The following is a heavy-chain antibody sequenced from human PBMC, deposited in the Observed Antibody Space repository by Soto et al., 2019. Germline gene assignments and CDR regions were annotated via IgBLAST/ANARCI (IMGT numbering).Heavy chain of an antibody. CDR3: ARVSGSFYYGMDV. Sequence: SETLSLTCAVSGGSISSSNWWSWVRQPPGKGLEWIGEIYHSGSTNYNPSLKSRVTISVDKSKNQFSLKLSSVTAADTAVYYCARVSGSFYYGMDVWGQGTTVTVSS. V-gene: IGHV4-4*02. CDR1: GGSISSSNW. D-gene: IGHD1-26*01. CDR2: IYHSGST. J-gene: IGHJ6*02.